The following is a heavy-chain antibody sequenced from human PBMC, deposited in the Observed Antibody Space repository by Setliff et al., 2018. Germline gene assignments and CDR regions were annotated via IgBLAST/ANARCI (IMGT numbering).Heavy chain of an antibody. CDR3: ARDRGLEADVVSLINMGDF. V-gene: IGHV1-2*02. CDR2: INPNSGNT. CDR1: GYTFTGYY. J-gene: IGHJ4*02. D-gene: IGHD2-21*01. Sequence: ASVKVSCKASGYTFTGYYMHWVRQAPGQGLEWMGWINPNSGNTNYAQKFQSRVTMTTDTFTNTAYMELRSLRSDDTAVYYCARDRGLEADVVSLINMGDFWGQGTLVTVSS.